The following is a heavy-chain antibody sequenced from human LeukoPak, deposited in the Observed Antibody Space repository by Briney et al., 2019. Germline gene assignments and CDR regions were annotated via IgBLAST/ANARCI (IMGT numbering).Heavy chain of an antibody. CDR1: GYTFTSYD. Sequence: ASVKVSCXASGYTFTSYDINWVRQATGQGLEWMGWMNPNSGNTGYAQKFQGRVTMTRNTSISTAYMELSSLRSEDTAVYYCARALTASLRLPRYWGQRTLVTVSS. J-gene: IGHJ4*02. D-gene: IGHD3-16*01. V-gene: IGHV1-8*01. CDR3: ARALTASLRLPRY. CDR2: MNPNSGNT.